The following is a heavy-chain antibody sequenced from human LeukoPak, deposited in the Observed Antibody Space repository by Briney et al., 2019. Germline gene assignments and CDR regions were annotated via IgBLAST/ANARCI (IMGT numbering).Heavy chain of an antibody. D-gene: IGHD3-16*01. V-gene: IGHV3-23*01. CDR1: GFTFSSYA. Sequence: GGSLRLSCAASGFTFSSYAMSWVRQAPGKGLEWVSGISGSGGSTYYADSVKGRFTISRDNSKNTLYLQMNSLRAEDTAIYYCAKDYSYTTTWHVYYFDYWGQGTLVTVSS. CDR2: ISGSGGST. J-gene: IGHJ4*02. CDR3: AKDYSYTTTWHVYYFDY.